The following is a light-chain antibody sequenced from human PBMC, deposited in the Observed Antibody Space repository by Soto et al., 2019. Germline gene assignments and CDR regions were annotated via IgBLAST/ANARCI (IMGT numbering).Light chain of an antibody. Sequence: IQITQSPSSLSASVGDRVTITCRPSQSISNYLTWYQHRPGKAPNLLIYAASSLQSGVPSRFSGSESGTDFTLTITSLQPEDSATYYCQQSHSTPITFGQGTRLEIK. CDR1: QSISNY. J-gene: IGKJ5*01. CDR2: AAS. V-gene: IGKV1-39*01. CDR3: QQSHSTPIT.